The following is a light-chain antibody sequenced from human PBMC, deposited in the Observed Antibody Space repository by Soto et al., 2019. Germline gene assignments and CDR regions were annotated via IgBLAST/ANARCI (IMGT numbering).Light chain of an antibody. V-gene: IGLV1-47*02. Sequence: QSVLTQPPSASGTPGQRVTISCSGSSSNIGSNYVYWYQQLPGTAPKLLIYSNNQRPSGVPDRFSGSKSDTLASLAISGLRSEDEADYYCSAWDESLNSVVFGGGTKLTVL. CDR3: SAWDESLNSVV. CDR2: SNN. CDR1: SSNIGSNY. J-gene: IGLJ2*01.